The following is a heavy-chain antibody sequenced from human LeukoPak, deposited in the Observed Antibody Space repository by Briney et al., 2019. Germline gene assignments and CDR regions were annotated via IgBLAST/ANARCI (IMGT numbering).Heavy chain of an antibody. D-gene: IGHD5-18*01. CDR1: GFTFSAYS. CDR3: ARDHAGYDF. CDR2: IDSSSRAI. Sequence: PGGSLRLSCAASGFTFSAYSLNWVRQAPGKGLEWVSYIDSSSRAIYYAGSVKGRFSVSRDNAKNSLYLQMNSLRAEDTAIYYCARDHAGYDFWGQGTLVTVSS. J-gene: IGHJ4*02. V-gene: IGHV3-48*01.